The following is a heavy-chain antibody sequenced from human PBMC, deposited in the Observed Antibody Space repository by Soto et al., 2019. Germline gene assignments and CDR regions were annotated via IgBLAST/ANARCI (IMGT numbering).Heavy chain of an antibody. D-gene: IGHD4-17*01. CDR3: ARAHDYGVYEATGMDY. V-gene: IGHV3-48*02. J-gene: IGHJ4*02. CDR2: ISSSSRNI. CDR1: GFTFSRYS. Sequence: EVQLVESGGGLVQPGGSLRLSCAASGFTFSRYSMNWVRQAPGKGLEWGAYISSSSRNIYYTESVKGRFTISRDNGKNSLYLQMNSLRDEDTAVYFCARAHDYGVYEATGMDYWGQGTLVTGSS.